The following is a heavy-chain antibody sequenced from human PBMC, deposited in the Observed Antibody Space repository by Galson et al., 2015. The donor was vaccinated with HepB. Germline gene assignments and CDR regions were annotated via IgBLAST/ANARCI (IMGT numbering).Heavy chain of an antibody. CDR1: GYSFTSYW. Sequence: QSGAEVKKPGESLKISCKGSGYSFTSYWIGWVRQMPGKGLEWMGIIYPGDSDTRYSPSFQGQVTISADKSISTAYLQWSSLKASDTAMYYCARGMAAAGHFYYYGMDVWGQGTTVTVSS. J-gene: IGHJ6*02. D-gene: IGHD6-13*01. CDR3: ARGMAAAGHFYYYGMDV. V-gene: IGHV5-51*03. CDR2: IYPGDSDT.